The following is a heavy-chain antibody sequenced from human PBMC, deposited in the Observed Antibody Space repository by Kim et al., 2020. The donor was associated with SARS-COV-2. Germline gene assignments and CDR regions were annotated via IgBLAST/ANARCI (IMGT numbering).Heavy chain of an antibody. CDR3: AKEVNYYDSSGYYYARVDLDY. J-gene: IGHJ4*02. Sequence: GGSLRLSCAASGFTFSSYAMSWVRQAPGKGLEWVSAISGSGGSTYYADSVKGRFTISRDNSKNTLYLQMNSLRAEDTAVYYCAKEVNYYDSSGYYYARVDLDYWGQGTLVTVSS. CDR2: ISGSGGST. V-gene: IGHV3-23*01. CDR1: GFTFSSYA. D-gene: IGHD3-22*01.